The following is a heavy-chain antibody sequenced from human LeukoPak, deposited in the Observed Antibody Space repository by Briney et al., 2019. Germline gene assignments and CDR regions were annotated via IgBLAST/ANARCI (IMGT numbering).Heavy chain of an antibody. V-gene: IGHV3-48*04. CDR3: ARDFGTTTVTRDY. CDR1: GFSFSSYS. J-gene: IGHJ4*02. CDR2: ISSSSSTI. D-gene: IGHD4-17*01. Sequence: PGGSLRLSCAASGFSFSSYSMNWVRQAPGKGLEWVSYISSSSSTIYYADSVKGRFTISRDNAKNSLYLQMNSLRAEDTAVYYCARDFGTTTVTRDYWGQGTLVTVSS.